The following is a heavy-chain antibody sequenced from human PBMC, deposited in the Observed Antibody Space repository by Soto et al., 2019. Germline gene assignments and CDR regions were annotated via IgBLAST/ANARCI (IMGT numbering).Heavy chain of an antibody. CDR3: ARQRGPAMNWFDP. CDR2: INPNSGGT. V-gene: IGHV1-2*04. CDR1: GYTFTGYY. D-gene: IGHD2-2*01. Sequence: QVQLVQSGAEVKKPGASVKVSCKASGYTFTGYYMHWVRQAPGQGLEWMGWINPNSGGTNYAQKFQGWVTMTRDTSISTAYMELSRLRSDDTAVYYGARQRGPAMNWFDPWGQGTLVTVSS. J-gene: IGHJ5*02.